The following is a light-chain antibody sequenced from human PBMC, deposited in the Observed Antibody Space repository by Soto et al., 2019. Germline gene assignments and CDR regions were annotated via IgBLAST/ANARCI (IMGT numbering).Light chain of an antibody. Sequence: QSVLTQSSSASASLGSSVKLTCTLNSGHSSYIIAWHQQQPGKAPRYLMKLEGSGSYNKGSGVPDRFSGSSSGADRYLTISNHQSEDEADYYCETWDSNSRVFGGGTKLTVL. CDR1: SGHSSYI. CDR3: ETWDSNSRV. V-gene: IGLV4-60*03. CDR2: LEGSGSY. J-gene: IGLJ3*02.